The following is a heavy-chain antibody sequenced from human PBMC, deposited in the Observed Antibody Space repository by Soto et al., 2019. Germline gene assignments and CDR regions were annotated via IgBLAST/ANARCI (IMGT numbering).Heavy chain of an antibody. CDR3: ARHYGYGYARD. V-gene: IGHV4-59*08. J-gene: IGHJ4*02. CDR1: GGSISSYY. Sequence: QVQLQESGPGLVKPSETLSLTCTVSGGSISSYYWSWIRQPPGKGLEWIGYIYYSGSTNYNPSLKSRFTISVDTSKNQFSLKLSSVTAAYTAVYYCARHYGYGYARDWGQGTLVTVSS. CDR2: IYYSGST. D-gene: IGHD5-18*01.